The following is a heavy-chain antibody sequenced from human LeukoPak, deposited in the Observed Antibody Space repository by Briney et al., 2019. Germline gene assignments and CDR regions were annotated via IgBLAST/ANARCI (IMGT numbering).Heavy chain of an antibody. CDR2: INPNSGGT. Sequence: ASVKVSCKASGYTFTGYYMHWVRQAPGQGLEWMGWINPNSGGTNYAQHFQGRVTMTRDTSISTAYIKLSSLRSDDTAVYYCARGGSGSYLPYYYYFMDVWGKGTTVTVSS. CDR3: ARGGSGSYLPYYYYFMDV. V-gene: IGHV1-2*02. D-gene: IGHD3-10*01. CDR1: GYTFTGYY. J-gene: IGHJ6*03.